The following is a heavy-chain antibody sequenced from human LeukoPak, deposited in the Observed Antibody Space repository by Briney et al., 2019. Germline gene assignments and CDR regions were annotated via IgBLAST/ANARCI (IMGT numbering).Heavy chain of an antibody. CDR2: INGGGTSI. V-gene: IGHV3-74*01. CDR3: LRTRGNSYGYWDS. D-gene: IGHD5-18*01. J-gene: IGHJ4*02. Sequence: PGGSLRLSCAASAFTFSSDWMHWVGQVPGEGLVWVSRINGGGTSIRYADSVKGRFTISSDNAKNILYLQMNSLRDEDSAVYHCLRTRGNSYGYWDSWGQGTLVTVSS. CDR1: AFTFSSDW.